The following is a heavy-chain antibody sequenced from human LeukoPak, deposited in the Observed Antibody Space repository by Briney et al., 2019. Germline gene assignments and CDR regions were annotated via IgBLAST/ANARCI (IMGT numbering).Heavy chain of an antibody. Sequence: GGSLRLSCAASGFTVSSNYMSWVRQASGKGLEWVTVISSGGSTYYADSVKGRFTISRDNSKNTLYLQMNSLRAEDTAVYYCARVVFDAFDIWGQGTMVTVSS. CDR1: GFTVSSNY. V-gene: IGHV3-53*01. J-gene: IGHJ3*02. CDR2: ISSGGST. CDR3: ARVVFDAFDI.